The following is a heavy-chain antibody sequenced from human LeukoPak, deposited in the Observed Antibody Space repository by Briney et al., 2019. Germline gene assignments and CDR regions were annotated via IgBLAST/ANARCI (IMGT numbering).Heavy chain of an antibody. CDR2: IYSGGTT. CDR1: GGSINSSTYY. Sequence: SETLSLTCTVSGGSINSSTYYWGWIRQPPGKGLEWVGTIYSGGTTYYNPSLKGRGTISVDTSKNHFSLRLSSVTAADTAIYYCAGAVAGEEYYFDYWGQGTLVTVSS. J-gene: IGHJ4*02. D-gene: IGHD6-19*01. CDR3: AGAVAGEEYYFDY. V-gene: IGHV4-39*02.